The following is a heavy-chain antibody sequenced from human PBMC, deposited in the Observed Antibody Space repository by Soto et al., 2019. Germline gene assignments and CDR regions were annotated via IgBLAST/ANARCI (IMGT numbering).Heavy chain of an antibody. D-gene: IGHD2-2*02. CDR1: GGSISSNSYY. CDR2: IYYGGST. V-gene: IGHV4-39*01. Sequence: PSETLSLTCTVSGGSISSNSYYWGWIRQPPGKGLEWIGSIYYGGSTYHNPSLKSRVTISVDTSKNQFSLKLSSVTAADTAVYSCPSGYQLQYPPPNPATDYWGQGTMVTVYS. CDR3: PSGYQLQYPPPNPATDY. J-gene: IGHJ4*02.